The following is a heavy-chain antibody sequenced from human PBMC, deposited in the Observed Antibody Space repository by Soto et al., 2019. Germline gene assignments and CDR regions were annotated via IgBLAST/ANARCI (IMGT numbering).Heavy chain of an antibody. CDR2: IIPIFGTA. Sequence: SVKVSCKASGGTFSSYAISWVRQAPGQGLEWMGGIIPIFGTANYAQKFQGRVTITADESTSTAYMELSSLRSEDTAVYYCASGSYDSSGYYYHYFDYWGQGTLVTVSS. CDR3: ASGSYDSSGYYYHYFDY. V-gene: IGHV1-69*13. CDR1: GGTFSSYA. J-gene: IGHJ4*02. D-gene: IGHD3-22*01.